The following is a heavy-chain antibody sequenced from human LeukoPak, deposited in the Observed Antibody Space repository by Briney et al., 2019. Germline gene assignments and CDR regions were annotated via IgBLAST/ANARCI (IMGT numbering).Heavy chain of an antibody. D-gene: IGHD3-10*01. CDR1: GGSFSGYY. V-gene: IGHV4-34*01. J-gene: IGHJ5*02. CDR3: ARVDELLWFGGLLSNWFDP. CDR2: INHSGST. Sequence: SETLSLTCAVYGGSFSGYYWSWIRQPPGKGLEWIGEINHSGSTNYNPSLKSRVTISVDTSKNQFSLKLSSVTAADTAVYYCARVDELLWFGGLLSNWFDPWGQGTLVTVSS.